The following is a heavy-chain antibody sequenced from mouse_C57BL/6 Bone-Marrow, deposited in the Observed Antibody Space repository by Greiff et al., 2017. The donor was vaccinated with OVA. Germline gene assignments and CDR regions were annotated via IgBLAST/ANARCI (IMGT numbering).Heavy chain of an antibody. J-gene: IGHJ1*03. Sequence: QVQLQQSGAELAKPGASVKLSCKASGYTFTSYWMHWVKQRPGQGLEWIGYINPSSGYTTYNQKFKDKATLTADKSSSTAYMQLRSLTYEDSAVYYCASLNWDWYFDVWGTGTTVTVSS. CDR2: INPSSGYT. CDR1: GYTFTSYW. D-gene: IGHD4-1*01. V-gene: IGHV1-7*01. CDR3: ASLNWDWYFDV.